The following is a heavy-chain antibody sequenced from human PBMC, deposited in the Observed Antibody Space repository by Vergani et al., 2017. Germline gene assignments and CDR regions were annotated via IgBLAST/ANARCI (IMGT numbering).Heavy chain of an antibody. Sequence: QVQLQESGPGLVKPSQTLALTCTVSGGSINSHNYYWSWIRQPAGKGLEWIGRIHTSGSTNYNPSLKSRVTMSEDTSKNQFSLNLTSVTAADTAVYFCARGSXLGDSCYKPLFDFRGQGSLVTVSS. J-gene: IGHJ4*02. D-gene: IGHD2-15*01. CDR1: GGSINSHNYY. CDR3: ARGSXLGDSCYKPLFDF. CDR2: IHTSGST. V-gene: IGHV4-61*02.